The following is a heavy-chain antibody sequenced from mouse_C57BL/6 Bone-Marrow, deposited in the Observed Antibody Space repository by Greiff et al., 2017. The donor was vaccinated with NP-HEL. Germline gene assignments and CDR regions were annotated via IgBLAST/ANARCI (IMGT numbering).Heavy chain of an antibody. CDR2: IAPNSGGT. D-gene: IGHD1-1*01. CDR3: ARYYYGSRGWYFDV. J-gene: IGHJ1*03. Sequence: VQLQQPGADLVKPGASVKLSCKASGYTFTSYWMPWVKQRPGRGLEWIGRIAPNSGGTKFNEKFKTKATLTVDKPSSTAYMQLSSLTSEDSAVYYCARYYYGSRGWYFDVWGTGTTVTVSS. V-gene: IGHV1-72*01. CDR1: GYTFTSYW.